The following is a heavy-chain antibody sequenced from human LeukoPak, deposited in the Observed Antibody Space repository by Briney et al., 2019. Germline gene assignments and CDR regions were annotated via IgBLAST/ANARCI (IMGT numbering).Heavy chain of an antibody. CDR3: ARSGYSYGYYYYYYMDV. J-gene: IGHJ6*03. CDR1: GYTFTGYY. D-gene: IGHD5-18*01. CDR2: INPNSGGT. Sequence: ASVKVSCKASGYTFTGYYMHWVRQAPGQGLEWMGWINPNSGGTNYAQKFQGRVTITRNTSISTAYMELSSLRSEDTAVYYCARSGYSYGYYYYYYMDVWGKGTTVTVSS. V-gene: IGHV1-2*02.